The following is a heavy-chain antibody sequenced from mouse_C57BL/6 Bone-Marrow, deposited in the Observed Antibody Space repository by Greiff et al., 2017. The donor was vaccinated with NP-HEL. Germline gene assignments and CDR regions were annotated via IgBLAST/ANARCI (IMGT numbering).Heavy chain of an antibody. Sequence: EVKLQESGGGLVQPKGSLKLSCAASGFSFNTYAMNWVRQAPGKGLEWVARIRSKSNNYATYYADSVKDRFTISRDDSESMLYLQMNNLKTEDTAMYYCVRHGGLKEAWFAYWGQGTLVTVSA. CDR2: IRSKSNNYAT. CDR3: VRHGGLKEAWFAY. J-gene: IGHJ3*01. D-gene: IGHD1-3*01. V-gene: IGHV10-1*01. CDR1: GFSFNTYA.